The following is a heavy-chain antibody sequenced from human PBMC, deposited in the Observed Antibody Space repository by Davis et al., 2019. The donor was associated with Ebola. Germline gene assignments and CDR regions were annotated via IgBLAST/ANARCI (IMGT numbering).Heavy chain of an antibody. Sequence: GSLRLSCAASGFTFSSYWMHWVRQAPGKGLEWIGEIYHSGSTNYNPSLKSRVTISVDKSKNQFSLKLSSVTAADTAVYYCARGWGDYGGNSDLGAYYYYYGMDVWGQGTTVTVSS. CDR3: ARGWGDYGGNSDLGAYYYYYGMDV. J-gene: IGHJ6*02. V-gene: IGHV4-4*02. CDR1: GFTFSSYW. CDR2: IYHSGST. D-gene: IGHD4-23*01.